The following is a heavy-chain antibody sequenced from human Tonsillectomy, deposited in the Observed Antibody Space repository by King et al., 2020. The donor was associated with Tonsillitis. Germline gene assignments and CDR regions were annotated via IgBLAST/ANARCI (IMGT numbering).Heavy chain of an antibody. CDR1: GGTFSSYA. V-gene: IGHV1-69*01. CDR2: IIPIFGTA. Sequence: MVKSGASVPQSCSSVNFSCKASGGTFSSYAISWVRQAPGQGLEWMGGIIPIFGTANYAQKFQGRVTITADESTSTAYMELSSLRSEDTAVYYCARDLLYCSSTSCSRKYYYYYGMDVWGQGTTVTVSS. D-gene: IGHD2-2*01. J-gene: IGHJ6*02. CDR3: ARDLLYCSSTSCSRKYYYYYGMDV.